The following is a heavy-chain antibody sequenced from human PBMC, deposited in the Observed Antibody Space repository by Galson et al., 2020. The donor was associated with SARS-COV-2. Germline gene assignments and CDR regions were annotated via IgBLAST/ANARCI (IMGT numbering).Heavy chain of an antibody. CDR2: ISGNIRGSTGST. CDR3: AKRPDGPFGVVNMDAFDT. J-gene: IGHJ3*02. CDR1: GFTSSSPS. D-gene: IGHD3-3*01. V-gene: IGHV3-23*01. Sequence: GVLKISCAASGFTSSSPSMSWVRQAPGQGLGWVSVISGNIRGSTGSTPYAASVKGRFTISREDSRDTLYLQMNSLRAEDTAVYYCAKRPDGPFGVVNMDAFDTWGQGSMVTVSS.